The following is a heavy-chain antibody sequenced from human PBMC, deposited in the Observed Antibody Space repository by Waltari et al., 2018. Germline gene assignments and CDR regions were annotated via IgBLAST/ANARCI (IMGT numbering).Heavy chain of an antibody. V-gene: IGHV1-2*06. D-gene: IGHD3-16*01. J-gene: IGHJ6*02. CDR2: INPNSGGT. Sequence: VQLVQSGAEVKKPGASVKDSCKASGYTSPGYHMHWGRQAPGQGLGWMGRINPNSGGTNYAQKFQGRVTMTRDTSISTAYMELSRLRSDDTAVYYCARDLRHLPGGVWGQGTTVTVSS. CDR1: GYTSPGYH. CDR3: ARDLRHLPGGV.